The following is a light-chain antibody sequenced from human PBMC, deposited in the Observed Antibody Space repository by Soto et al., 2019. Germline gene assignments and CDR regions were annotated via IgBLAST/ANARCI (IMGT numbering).Light chain of an antibody. Sequence: EIVMTQSPATLSVSPGERATLSCRASQSVSNNLAWYQQKPGQAPRLRIYHASTRATGIPARFSGSGSGTEFTLTISSLQSEDFAVYYCQQYNNWPLTFGGGTKVEIK. CDR2: HAS. CDR1: QSVSNN. V-gene: IGKV3-15*01. CDR3: QQYNNWPLT. J-gene: IGKJ4*01.